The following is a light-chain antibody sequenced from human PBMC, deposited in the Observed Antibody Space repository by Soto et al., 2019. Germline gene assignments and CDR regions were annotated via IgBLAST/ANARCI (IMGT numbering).Light chain of an antibody. V-gene: IGLV1-40*01. Sequence: QSVLTQPPSVSGAPGQRVTISCTGSYSNIGAGYEVHWYQQIPGTAPKLLISGHNNRPSGVPDRFFGSKSGTSASLTIIGLQAEDEADYHCAVWDDSLNGLWVFGGGTKLTVL. CDR1: YSNIGAGYE. CDR2: GHN. J-gene: IGLJ3*02. CDR3: AVWDDSLNGLWV.